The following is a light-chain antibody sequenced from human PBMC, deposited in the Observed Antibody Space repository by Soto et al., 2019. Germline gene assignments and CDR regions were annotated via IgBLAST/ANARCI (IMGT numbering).Light chain of an antibody. J-gene: IGLJ2*01. CDR2: VNN. Sequence: QSVLTQPPSVSGAPGQRVTISCTGSSSNIGAGYAVHWYQQLPGTAPKLLIYVNNNRPSGVPDRFSGSKSGTSASLAITGLQAEDEADYYCQSYDSSLSASVFGGGTQLTVL. CDR1: SSNIGAGYA. V-gene: IGLV1-40*01. CDR3: QSYDSSLSASV.